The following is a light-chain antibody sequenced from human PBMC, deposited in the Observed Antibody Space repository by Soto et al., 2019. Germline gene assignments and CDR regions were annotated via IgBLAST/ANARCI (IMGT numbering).Light chain of an antibody. Sequence: ETVLTQSPGTLSASPGERATLSCRASQSVRSGYIAWYQQKPGEAPRLLIYGASSRATGIPDRFSGSGSGTDFTLTISTLEPEDFAVYYCQQYGNSPRTFGGGTEVEIK. CDR3: QQYGNSPRT. V-gene: IGKV3-20*01. CDR2: GAS. CDR1: QSVRSGY. J-gene: IGKJ4*01.